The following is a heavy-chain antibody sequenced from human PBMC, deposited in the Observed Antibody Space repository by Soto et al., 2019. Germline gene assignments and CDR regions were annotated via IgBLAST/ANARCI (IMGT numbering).Heavy chain of an antibody. D-gene: IGHD5-18*01. J-gene: IGHJ3*02. Sequence: PLETLSLTCTVSGGSISSGDFYWSWIRQPPGKGLEWMGYIYHSGSTYYNPSLKSRGTILLDTSRNQFSLRLSSVTAADTAVYSCARDLDTAMSRGVFDIWGQGTMVTVSS. CDR1: GGSISSGDFY. CDR3: ARDLDTAMSRGVFDI. V-gene: IGHV4-30-4*01. CDR2: IYHSGST.